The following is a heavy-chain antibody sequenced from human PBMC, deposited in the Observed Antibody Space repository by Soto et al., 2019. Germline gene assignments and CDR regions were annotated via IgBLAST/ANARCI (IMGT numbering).Heavy chain of an antibody. CDR3: ARHPERIAQIGWFDP. CDR2: ISSSSSTI. V-gene: IGHV3-48*01. Sequence: GGFLRLSCGAAEVTSSSYSMNWVSQAPGKGLEWVSYISSSSSTIYYADSVKGRFTISRDNAKNSLYLQMNSLRAEDTAVYYCARHPERIAQIGWFDPWGQGTLVTVSS. D-gene: IGHD6-13*01. CDR1: EVTSSSYS. J-gene: IGHJ5*02.